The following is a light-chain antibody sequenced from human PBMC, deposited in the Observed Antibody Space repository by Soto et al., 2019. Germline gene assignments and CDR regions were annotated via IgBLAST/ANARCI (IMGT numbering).Light chain of an antibody. CDR3: QQRYRTPRT. V-gene: IGKV1-39*01. J-gene: IGKJ1*01. CDR1: QSISTY. Sequence: IHMTLSTSSLSASVGHSVTILCRASQSISTYLNWYQQKPGKAPKLLIHAASSLDRGVPSRFSGSGSGTDFTLTISSLQTEDFATYDCQQRYRTPRTFGQGTKVDIK. CDR2: AAS.